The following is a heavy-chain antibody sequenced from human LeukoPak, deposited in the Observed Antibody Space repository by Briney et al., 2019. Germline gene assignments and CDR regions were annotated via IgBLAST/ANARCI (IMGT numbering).Heavy chain of an antibody. Sequence: GGSLRLSCAVSGFTLRSYWMHWVRQAPGKGLVWVSRINGDGSPTTYGDSVKGRFTISRDNAKSTLYLQMNSLRAEDTAVYYCARGPQRGAAANYYGMDAWGQGTTVTVSS. CDR1: GFTLRSYW. CDR3: ARGPQRGAAANYYGMDA. V-gene: IGHV3-74*01. D-gene: IGHD2-2*01. CDR2: INGDGSPT. J-gene: IGHJ6*02.